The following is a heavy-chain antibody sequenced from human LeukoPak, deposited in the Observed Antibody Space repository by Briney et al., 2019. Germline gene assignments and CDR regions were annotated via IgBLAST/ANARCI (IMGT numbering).Heavy chain of an antibody. V-gene: IGHV4-59*01. CDR1: GVSISSYY. CDR2: IYYSGST. J-gene: IGHJ6*02. CDR3: ASSSRPYGMDV. Sequence: SETLSLTCTVSGVSISSYYWSWIRQPPGKGLEWIGYIYYSGSTNYNPSLKSRVTISVDTSKNQFSLKLSSVTAADTAVYYCASSSRPYGMDVWGQGTTVTVSS.